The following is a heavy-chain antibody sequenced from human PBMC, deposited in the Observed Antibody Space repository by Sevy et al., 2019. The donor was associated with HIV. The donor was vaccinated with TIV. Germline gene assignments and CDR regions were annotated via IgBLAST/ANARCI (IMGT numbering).Heavy chain of an antibody. CDR1: GFTFSHYW. J-gene: IGHJ5*01. Sequence: GGSLRLSCAASGFTFSHYWMTWVRQAPGKGLEWVGVVSYDGSRTSYADSVKGRFTISRDNSKNTLFLQMNSLRAADTAIYYCTRVRGLLGWFDSWGQGTQVTVSS. CDR2: VSYDGSRT. CDR3: TRVRGLLGWFDS. D-gene: IGHD3-10*01. V-gene: IGHV3-30*03.